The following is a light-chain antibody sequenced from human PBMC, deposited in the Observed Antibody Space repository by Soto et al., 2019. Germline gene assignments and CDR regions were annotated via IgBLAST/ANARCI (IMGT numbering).Light chain of an antibody. CDR3: KQSRTSPPP. CDR1: QSVSSSH. V-gene: IGKV3-20*01. CDR2: GAT. J-gene: IGKJ3*01. Sequence: EIVLTQSPGTLSLSPGERATLSCRASQSVSSSHLAWYQQKPGQAPRLLIYGATTRATGIPDRFSGSGSGRDFTLTISRLEPEDFAVYYCKQSRTSPPPFGPGTKVDIK.